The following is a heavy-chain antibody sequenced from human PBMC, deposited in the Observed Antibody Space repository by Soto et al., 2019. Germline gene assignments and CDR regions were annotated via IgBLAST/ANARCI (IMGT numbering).Heavy chain of an antibody. CDR3: ARDISGYSYGTDAFDI. CDR2: INPNSGGT. Sequence: ASVKVSCKASGYTFTGYYMHWVRQAPGQGLEWVGWINPNSGGTNYAQKFQGRVTMTRDTSISTAYMELSRLRSDDTAVYYCARDISGYSYGTDAFDIWGQGTMVTVSS. CDR1: GYTFTGYY. D-gene: IGHD5-18*01. J-gene: IGHJ3*02. V-gene: IGHV1-2*02.